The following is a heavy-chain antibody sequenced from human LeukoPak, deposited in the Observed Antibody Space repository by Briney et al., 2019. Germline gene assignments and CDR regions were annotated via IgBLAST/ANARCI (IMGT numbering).Heavy chain of an antibody. V-gene: IGHV3-74*01. D-gene: IGHD7-27*01. CDR2: INSDGSST. CDR1: GFTFSSYW. Sequence: GGSLRLSCAASGFTFSSYWMHWVRQAPGKGLVWVSRINSDGSSTSYADSVKGRFTISRDNAKNTLYLQMNSLRAEDSGVYYCARDVRGRTPLKLGMKWFDPWGQGTRVTVSS. CDR3: ARDVRGRTPLKLGMKWFDP. J-gene: IGHJ5*02.